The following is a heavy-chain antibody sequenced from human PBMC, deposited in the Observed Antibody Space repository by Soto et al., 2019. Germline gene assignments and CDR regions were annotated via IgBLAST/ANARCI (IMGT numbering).Heavy chain of an antibody. Sequence: GGSLRLSCAASGFTFTDYYMSWIRQAPGKGLEWVSHISSRGSTKYYADSVKGRFTISRDNAKNSLYLQMNSLRAEDTAVYYCARDFAVTTGLDYWGQGPLVTVSS. J-gene: IGHJ4*02. D-gene: IGHD4-17*01. CDR2: ISSRGSTK. V-gene: IGHV3-11*01. CDR3: ARDFAVTTGLDY. CDR1: GFTFTDYY.